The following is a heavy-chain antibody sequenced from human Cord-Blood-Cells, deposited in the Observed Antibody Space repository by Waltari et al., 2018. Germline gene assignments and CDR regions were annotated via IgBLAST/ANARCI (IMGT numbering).Heavy chain of an antibody. CDR3: ARSYNWNGPDMDV. CDR1: GGSISSYY. Sequence: QVQLQESGPGLVKPSETLSLTCTVSGGSISSYYWSWIRQPPGKGLEWIGYIDYSGSTNYNPSLKSRVTISVATSKTQFSLKLSSVTAADTAVYYCARSYNWNGPDMDVWGKGTTVTVSS. V-gene: IGHV4-59*01. J-gene: IGHJ6*03. CDR2: IDYSGST. D-gene: IGHD1-20*01.